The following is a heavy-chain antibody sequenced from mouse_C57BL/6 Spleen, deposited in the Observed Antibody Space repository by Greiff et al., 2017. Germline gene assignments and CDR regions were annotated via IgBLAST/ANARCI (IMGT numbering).Heavy chain of an antibody. V-gene: IGHV1-55*01. CDR1: GYTFTRYW. J-gene: IGHJ4*01. Sequence: VQLQQPGAELVKPGASVKMSCKASGYTFTRYWITWVKQRPGQGLEWIGDIYPGCGSPNYTEKFKSKATLTVDTSSSTAYMQLSSLTSEDTAVYYCAREGGYELGYWRQRPSVTVSS. CDR2: IYPGCGSP. D-gene: IGHD1-1*02. CDR3: AREGGYELGY.